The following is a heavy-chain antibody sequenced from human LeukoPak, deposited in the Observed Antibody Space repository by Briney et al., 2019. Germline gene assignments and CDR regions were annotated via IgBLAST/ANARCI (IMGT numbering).Heavy chain of an antibody. CDR1: GYTFTSYG. J-gene: IGHJ4*02. CDR3: ARVPPRKEYQLYGAVDY. Sequence: ASVKVSCKASGYTFTSYGISWVRQAPGQGLEWMGWINPNSGGTNYAQKLQGRVTMTRDTSISTAYMELSRLRSDDTAVYYCARVPPRKEYQLYGAVDYWGQGTLVTVSS. CDR2: INPNSGGT. D-gene: IGHD2-2*01. V-gene: IGHV1-2*02.